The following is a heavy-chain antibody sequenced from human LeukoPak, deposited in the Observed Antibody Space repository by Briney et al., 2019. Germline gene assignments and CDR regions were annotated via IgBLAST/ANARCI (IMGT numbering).Heavy chain of an antibody. CDR1: GGSITNYY. D-gene: IGHD1-26*01. V-gene: IGHV4-59*12. CDR3: ARWSGVVGTARGWYFDL. J-gene: IGHJ2*01. Sequence: SETLSLTCTVSGGSITNYYWSWIRQPPGKGLEWIGYIYHSGRTNYNPSLKSRVTISVDKSKNQFSLKLSSVTAADTAMYYCARWSGVVGTARGWYFDLWGRGTLVTVPS. CDR2: IYHSGRT.